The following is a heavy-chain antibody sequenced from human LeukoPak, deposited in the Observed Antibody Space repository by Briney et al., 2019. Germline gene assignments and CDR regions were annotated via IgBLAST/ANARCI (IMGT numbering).Heavy chain of an antibody. J-gene: IGHJ6*03. CDR1: GFTFTNFA. CDR3: AKDRDGDFYFYMDV. D-gene: IGHD4-17*01. Sequence: PGGSLRLSCAASGFTFTNFALSWVRQAPGKGLEWISLISASGDKTYYADSVKGRFTVSRDNSRNTMYLQMDSLRAEDTAVYYCAKDRDGDFYFYMDVWGTGTTVIVSS. V-gene: IGHV3-23*01. CDR2: ISASGDKT.